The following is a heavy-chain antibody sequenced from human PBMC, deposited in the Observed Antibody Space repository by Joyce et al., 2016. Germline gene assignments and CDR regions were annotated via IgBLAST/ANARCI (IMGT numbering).Heavy chain of an antibody. CDR1: GFSLSSYW. D-gene: IGHD4/OR15-4a*01. Sequence: EVQLVESGGGLVQPGGSLRLSCAASGFSLSSYWIHWVRQVPGKGRVWVSRINYDGTDSTYAGSVKGRFTISRDNAKNTLYLEMNSLRAEDTAVYYCARSPARNGANDYWGQGTLVTVSP. CDR2: INYDGTDS. V-gene: IGHV3-74*01. J-gene: IGHJ4*02. CDR3: ARSPARNGANDY.